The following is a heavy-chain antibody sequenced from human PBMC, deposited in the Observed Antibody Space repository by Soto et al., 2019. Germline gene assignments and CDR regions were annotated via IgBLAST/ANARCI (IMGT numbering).Heavy chain of an antibody. Sequence: GGSLRLSCAASGFTFSSYAMSWVRQAPGKGLEWVSAISGSGGSTYYADSVKGRFTISRDNSKNTLYLQMNSLRAEDTAVYYCARICSGGSCYAAFDIWGQGTMVTVSS. D-gene: IGHD2-15*01. V-gene: IGHV3-23*01. CDR1: GFTFSSYA. CDR2: ISGSGGST. CDR3: ARICSGGSCYAAFDI. J-gene: IGHJ3*02.